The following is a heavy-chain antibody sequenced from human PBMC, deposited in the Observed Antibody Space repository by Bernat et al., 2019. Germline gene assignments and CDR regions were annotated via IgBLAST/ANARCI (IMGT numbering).Heavy chain of an antibody. V-gene: IGHV5-10-1*03. CDR1: GYSFTSYW. J-gene: IGHJ5*02. Sequence: EVQLVQSGAEVKKPGESLRISCKGSGYSFTSYWISWVRQMPGKGLEWMGRIDPSDSYTNYSPSFQGHVTISADKSISTAFLQWSSLTASDTAMYYCARGDSSGWYRGPSLIHGWFDPWGQGTLVTVSS. D-gene: IGHD6-19*01. CDR3: ARGDSSGWYRGPSLIHGWFDP. CDR2: IDPSDSYT.